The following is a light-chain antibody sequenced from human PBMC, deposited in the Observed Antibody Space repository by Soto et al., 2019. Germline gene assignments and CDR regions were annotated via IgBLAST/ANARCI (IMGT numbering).Light chain of an antibody. CDR3: QQSYSTRLT. CDR1: QSISSY. J-gene: IGKJ4*01. V-gene: IGKV1-39*01. CDR2: AAS. Sequence: DIQMTQSPSSLSASVGDRVTITCRASQSISSYLNWHQQKPGKAPKLLIYAASSLQSGVPSRFSGSGSGTDFTLTISSLQPEDFATYYCQQSYSTRLTFGGGTKVDIK.